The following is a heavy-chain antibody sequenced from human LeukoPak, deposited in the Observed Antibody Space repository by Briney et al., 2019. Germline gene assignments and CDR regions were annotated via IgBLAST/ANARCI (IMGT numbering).Heavy chain of an antibody. CDR2: VSESGRS. CDR3: ARSQSVWAAPGFDN. V-gene: IGHV4-34*01. J-gene: IGHJ3*02. CDR1: GSLSGYS. Sequence: SETLSLTCSVSGSLSGYSWTWIRQSPGQGLEWIGEVSESGRSKYSPSLKSRVTISRDTSKNHFSLDLRSLTAADTAVYYCARSQSVWAAPGFDNWGQGTMVTVS. D-gene: IGHD7-27*01.